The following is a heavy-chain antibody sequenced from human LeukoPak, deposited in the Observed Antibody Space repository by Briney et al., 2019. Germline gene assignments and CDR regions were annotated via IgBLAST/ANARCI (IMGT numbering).Heavy chain of an antibody. V-gene: IGHV3-30*02. D-gene: IGHD2-15*01. J-gene: IGHJ3*02. CDR2: IRYDGSNK. CDR3: AKFSEYCSGGSCFDAFDI. Sequence: SGGSLRLSCAASGFTFSSYGMHWVRQAPGKGLEWVAFIRYDGSNKYYADSVKGRFTISRDNSKNTLYLQMNSLRAEDTAMYYCAKFSEYCSGGSCFDAFDIWGQGTMVTVSS. CDR1: GFTFSSYG.